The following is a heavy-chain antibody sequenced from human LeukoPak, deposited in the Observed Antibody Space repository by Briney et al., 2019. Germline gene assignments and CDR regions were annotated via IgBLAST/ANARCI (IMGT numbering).Heavy chain of an antibody. V-gene: IGHV3-21*01. Sequence: GGSLRLSCAASGFTFSSYSMNWVRQAPGKGLEWVSSISSSSSYIYYADSVKGRFTISRDNAKNSLYLQMNSLRAEDTAVYYCARGSWSTEFDYWGQGTLVTVSS. J-gene: IGHJ4*02. D-gene: IGHD6-13*01. CDR3: ARGSWSTEFDY. CDR1: GFTFSSYS. CDR2: ISSSSSYI.